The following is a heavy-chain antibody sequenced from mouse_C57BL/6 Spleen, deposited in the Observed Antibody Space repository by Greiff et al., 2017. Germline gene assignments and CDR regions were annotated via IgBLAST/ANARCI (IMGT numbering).Heavy chain of an antibody. CDR1: GYTFTSYG. V-gene: IGHV1-81*01. D-gene: IGHD1-1*01. J-gene: IGHJ2*01. CDR3: ARGGVLRDLDD. Sequence: QVQLQQSGPELVKPGASVKISCKASGYTFTSYGISWVKQRTGQGLEWIGEIYPRSGNTYYNEKFKGKATLTADKSSSTAYMELRSLTSEDSAVYFCARGGVLRDLDDWGQGTTLTVSS. CDR2: IYPRSGNT.